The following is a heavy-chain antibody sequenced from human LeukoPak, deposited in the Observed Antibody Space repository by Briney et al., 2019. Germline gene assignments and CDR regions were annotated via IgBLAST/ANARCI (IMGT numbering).Heavy chain of an antibody. CDR2: IYSGGST. CDR1: GFTVSSNY. CDR3: ARISIAVVPFDY. Sequence: GGSLRLSCAASGFTVSSNYMSWVRQAPGKGLEWVSVIYSGGSTYYADSVKGRFTISRDNSKNSLYLQMNSLRAEDTAVYYCARISIAVVPFDYWGQGTLVTVSS. V-gene: IGHV3-66*01. D-gene: IGHD6-19*01. J-gene: IGHJ4*02.